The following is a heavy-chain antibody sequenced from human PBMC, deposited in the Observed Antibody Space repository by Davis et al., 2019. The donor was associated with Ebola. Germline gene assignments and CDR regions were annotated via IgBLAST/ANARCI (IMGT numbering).Heavy chain of an antibody. CDR2: IIPILGIA. V-gene: IGHV1-69*02. CDR1: GYTFTGYY. D-gene: IGHD3-10*01. CDR3: ASPGYGSGSVLNYGMDV. J-gene: IGHJ6*02. Sequence: SVKVSCKASGYTFTGYYMHWVRQAPGQGLEWMGRIIPILGIANYAQKFQGRVTITRDTSASTAYMELSSLRSEDTAVYYCASPGYGSGSVLNYGMDVWGQGTTVTVSS.